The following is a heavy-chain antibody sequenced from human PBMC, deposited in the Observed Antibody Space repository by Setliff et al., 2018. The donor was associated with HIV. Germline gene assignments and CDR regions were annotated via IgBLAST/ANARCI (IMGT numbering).Heavy chain of an antibody. CDR2: IYTSGST. J-gene: IGHJ4*02. D-gene: IGHD2-15*01. V-gene: IGHV4-4*09. CDR3: ARRAANGLFDY. CDR1: GDSISSYY. Sequence: PSETLSLTCTVSGDSISSYYWSWIRQPPGKGLEWIGYIYTSGSTNYNPSLKSRVTISVDTSKNHFSLKLSSVTAADTAVYYCARRAANGLFDYWGQGTLVT.